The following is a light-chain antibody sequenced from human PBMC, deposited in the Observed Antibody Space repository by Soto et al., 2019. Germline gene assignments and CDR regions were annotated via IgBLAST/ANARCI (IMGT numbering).Light chain of an antibody. Sequence: QSALTQPASVSGSPGQSITISCTGTSSDVGSYNLVSWYQQHPGKAPKLMIYEVSNRPSGVSNRLSGSKSGNTASLTISGLQAEDEADYYCSSYTISSSWVFGGGTKITVL. J-gene: IGLJ3*02. CDR3: SSYTISSSWV. V-gene: IGLV2-14*02. CDR2: EVS. CDR1: SSDVGSYNL.